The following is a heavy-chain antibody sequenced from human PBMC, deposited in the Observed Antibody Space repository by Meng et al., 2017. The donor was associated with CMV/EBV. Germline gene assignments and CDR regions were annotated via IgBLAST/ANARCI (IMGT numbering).Heavy chain of an antibody. J-gene: IGHJ4*02. D-gene: IGHD6-13*01. CDR2: IYYSGST. Sequence: SETLSLTCTVSGGSISSSSYYWGWIRQPPGKGLEWIGYIYYSGSTNYNPSLKSRVTISVDTSKNQFSLKLSSVTAADTAVYYCARNKARSSSSWYHFDYWGQGTLVTVSS. V-gene: IGHV4-61*05. CDR1: GGSISSSSYY. CDR3: ARNKARSSSSWYHFDY.